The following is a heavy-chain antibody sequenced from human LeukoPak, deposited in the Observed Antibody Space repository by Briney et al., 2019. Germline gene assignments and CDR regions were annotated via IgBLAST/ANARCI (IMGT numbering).Heavy chain of an antibody. Sequence: GGSLRLSCAASGFNFNNYIMHWVRQAPGKGLEWVSAISGSGGSTYYADSVKGRFTISRDNSKNTLYLQMNSLRAEDTAVYYCAKERGGSLRFDPWGQGTLVTVSS. CDR3: AKERGGSLRFDP. V-gene: IGHV3-23*01. J-gene: IGHJ5*02. CDR2: ISGSGGST. D-gene: IGHD1-26*01. CDR1: GFNFNNYI.